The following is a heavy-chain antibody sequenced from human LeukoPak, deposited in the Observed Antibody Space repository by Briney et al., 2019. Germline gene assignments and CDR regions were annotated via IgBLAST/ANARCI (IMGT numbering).Heavy chain of an antibody. D-gene: IGHD5-24*01. CDR3: ARAEMATITYPDY. V-gene: IGHV3-21*01. CDR1: GFTFSTYS. CDR2: ITSSSSHV. J-gene: IGHJ4*02. Sequence: GGSLRLSCAASGFTFSTYSMNWVRQAPGKGLEWVSSITSSSSHVYYADSVKGRFTISRDNAKNSLYLQMNSLRAEDTAVYYCARAEMATITYPDYWGQGTPVTVSP.